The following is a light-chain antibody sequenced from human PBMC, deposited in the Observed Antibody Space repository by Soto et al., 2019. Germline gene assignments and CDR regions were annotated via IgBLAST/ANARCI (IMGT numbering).Light chain of an antibody. V-gene: IGLV2-14*03. Sequence: QSVLTQPASVSGSPGQSITISCTGTSSVVGAYKFVSWYQHHPGKAPKLIIYDVTTRPSGVSNRFSGSKSGDTASLTISGLQSEDEADYYCSSFTSSSTYVFGTGNKVTVL. J-gene: IGLJ1*01. CDR2: DVT. CDR3: SSFTSSSTYV. CDR1: SSVVGAYKF.